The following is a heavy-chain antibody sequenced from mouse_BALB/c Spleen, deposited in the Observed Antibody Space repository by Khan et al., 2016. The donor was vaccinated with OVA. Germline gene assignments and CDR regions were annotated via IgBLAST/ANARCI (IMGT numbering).Heavy chain of an antibody. J-gene: IGHJ3*01. CDR3: ARNYYYDEGLAY. V-gene: IGHV2-2*02. CDR1: GFSLTTYG. Sequence: QVELVESGPGLVQPSQSLSITCTVSGFSLTTYGVHWVRQSPGKGLEWLGVIWSGGTTDYSEAFISRLSITKDNSKSHVFFKMNSLQANDTAIYYCARNYYYDEGLAYWGQGTLVTVSA. D-gene: IGHD2-4*01. CDR2: IWSGGTT.